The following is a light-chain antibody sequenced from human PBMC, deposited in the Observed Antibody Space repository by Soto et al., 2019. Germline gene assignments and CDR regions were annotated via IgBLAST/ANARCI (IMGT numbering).Light chain of an antibody. Sequence: DIVMTQSADSLAVSLGERATINCKSSQSVLYSSNNKYYLAWYQQKPGQPPKLLIYWASTRESGVPDRFSGSGSGTDFTLTISSLQAEDVAVYYCQQYYTTPLTFGGGTKVEIK. V-gene: IGKV4-1*01. CDR1: QSVLYSSNNKYY. J-gene: IGKJ4*01. CDR3: QQYYTTPLT. CDR2: WAS.